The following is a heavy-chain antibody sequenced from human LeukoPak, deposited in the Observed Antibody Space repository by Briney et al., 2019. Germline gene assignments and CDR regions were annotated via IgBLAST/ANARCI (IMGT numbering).Heavy chain of an antibody. CDR1: GGSVSSGSYY. CDR2: IYYRGST. V-gene: IGHV4-61*01. Sequence: PSETLSLTCTVSGGSVSSGSYYWSWIRQPPGKGLEWIGYIYYRGSTNYNPSLKSRVTISVDTSKNQFSLKLSSVTAADTAVYYCARVAVPLFQTVTTMGRPHGYWYFDLWGRGTLVTVSS. D-gene: IGHD4-17*01. J-gene: IGHJ2*01. CDR3: ARVAVPLFQTVTTMGRPHGYWYFDL.